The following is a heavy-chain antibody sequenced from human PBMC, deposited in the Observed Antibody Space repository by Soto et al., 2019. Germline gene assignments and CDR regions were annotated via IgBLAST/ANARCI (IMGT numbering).Heavy chain of an antibody. CDR1: GYAFTSFG. CDR3: VRDGRVGANTAAYAF. CDR2: IGIYHGNT. D-gene: IGHD1-26*01. Sequence: QGQLEQSGDEVKKPGTSVKVSCHASGYAFTSFGITWVRQAPGQGLEWMGWIGIYHGNTRSAQNLQGRFTMTRDTSTATAHMELSTLTPDDTAIYYCVRDGRVGANTAAYAFWGQGTMITVSS. V-gene: IGHV1-18*01. J-gene: IGHJ3*01.